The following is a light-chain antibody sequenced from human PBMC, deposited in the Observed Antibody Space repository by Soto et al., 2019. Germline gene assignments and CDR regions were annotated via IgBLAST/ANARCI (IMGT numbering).Light chain of an antibody. V-gene: IGKV1-39*01. CDR2: GAS. CDR1: QDINIY. J-gene: IGKJ5*01. Sequence: DVQMTQSPSSLSASVGDSVTITCRASQDINIYFNWYQQKPGKAPKLLIYGASTLQTGVPSRFSGSGSRTHFTLAINTLQSDDFATYYCQQSYNSPLTFGQGTRLEIK. CDR3: QQSYNSPLT.